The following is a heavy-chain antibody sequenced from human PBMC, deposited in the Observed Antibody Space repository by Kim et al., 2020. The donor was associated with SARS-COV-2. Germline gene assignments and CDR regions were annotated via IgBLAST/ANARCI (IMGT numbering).Heavy chain of an antibody. CDR2: ISGSGGST. Sequence: GGSLRLSCGASGFTFSSYAMTWVRQAPGKGLEWVSGISGSGGSTYYADSVKGRFTISRDNSKNTQYLQMNSLRVEDMAVYYCAKDLNYYDSSGPIDYWGQGTLVTVSS. J-gene: IGHJ4*02. CDR3: AKDLNYYDSSGPIDY. CDR1: GFTFSSYA. V-gene: IGHV3-23*01. D-gene: IGHD3-22*01.